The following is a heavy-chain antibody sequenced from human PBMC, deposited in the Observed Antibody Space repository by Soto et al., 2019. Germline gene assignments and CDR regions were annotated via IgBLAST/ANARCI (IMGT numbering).Heavy chain of an antibody. D-gene: IGHD2-2*01. CDR2: ISGSGGST. Sequence: GGSLRLSCAASGFTFSSYAMSWVRQAPGKGLEWVSAISGSGGSTYYADSVKGRFTISRDNSKNTLYLQMNSLRAEDTAVYYCAKDPIVVVLAAVLSGMDVWGQGTTVTVSS. J-gene: IGHJ6*02. CDR3: AKDPIVVVLAAVLSGMDV. CDR1: GFTFSSYA. V-gene: IGHV3-23*01.